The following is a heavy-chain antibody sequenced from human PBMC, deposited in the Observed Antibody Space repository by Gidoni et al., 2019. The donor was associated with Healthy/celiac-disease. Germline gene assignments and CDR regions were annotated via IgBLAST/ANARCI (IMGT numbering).Heavy chain of an antibody. V-gene: IGHV3-23*01. J-gene: IGHJ4*02. CDR3: AKLSANY. CDR2: ISGSGGST. CDR1: GFTFSSYA. Sequence: EVQLLESGGGLVQPGGSLRLSCAASGFTFSSYAMSWVRQAPGKGLEWVAAISGSGGSTYYADTGKGRCTISRDNSKNTLYLQMNSLRAEETAVYYCAKLSANYWGQGTLVTVSS.